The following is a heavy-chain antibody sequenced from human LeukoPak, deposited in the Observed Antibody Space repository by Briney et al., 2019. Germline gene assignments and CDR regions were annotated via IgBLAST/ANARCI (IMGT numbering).Heavy chain of an antibody. CDR1: GFTFSSYS. CDR3: ARDSLKNPYGAVTRFDY. CDR2: ISSSSSTI. Sequence: GGSLRLSCAASGFTFSSYSMNWGRQAPGKGLEWVSYISSSSSTIYYADSVKGRFTISRDNAKNSLYLQMNSLRDEDTAVYYCARDSLKNPYGAVTRFDYWGQGTLVTVFS. V-gene: IGHV3-48*02. J-gene: IGHJ4*02. D-gene: IGHD1-14*01.